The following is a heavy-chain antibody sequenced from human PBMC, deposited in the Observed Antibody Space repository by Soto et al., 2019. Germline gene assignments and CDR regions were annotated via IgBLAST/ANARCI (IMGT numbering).Heavy chain of an antibody. CDR1: CGSVTNRSYY. D-gene: IGHD4-17*01. CDR2: VYYRGRS. Sequence: SETLSLTCTVSCGSVTNRSYYWGWIRQSPGKGLEWIGSVYYRGRSYSKSSVKSRVTISVDTSKNRFSLSLNSVTASDTAVYFCVSQRTTVPTQAYFDYWGPGALVTVSS. J-gene: IGHJ4*02. V-gene: IGHV4-39*01. CDR3: VSQRTTVPTQAYFDY.